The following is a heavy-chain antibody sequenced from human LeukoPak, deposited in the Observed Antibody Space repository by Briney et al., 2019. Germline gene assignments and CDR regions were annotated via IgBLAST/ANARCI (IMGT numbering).Heavy chain of an antibody. V-gene: IGHV1-18*01. J-gene: IGHJ4*02. CDR2: VNTHNGNK. D-gene: IGHD6-13*01. CDR3: ANRGQQLYDY. Sequence: SVKVSCKISDYTFSSDGFTWVRQAPGKGLEWMGWVNTHNGNKNYAQKLQGRVTMTTDTSTNTAYMDLRSLTSDDTATYYCANRGQQLYDYWGQGTLVTVSS. CDR1: DYTFSSDG.